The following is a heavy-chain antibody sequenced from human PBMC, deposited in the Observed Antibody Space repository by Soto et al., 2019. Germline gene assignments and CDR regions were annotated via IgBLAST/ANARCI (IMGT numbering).Heavy chain of an antibody. CDR1: GCTFSTHT. V-gene: IGHV1-69*13. CDR2: IIPIFGTA. Sequence: SVNCYGNTSGCTFSTHTISWVRQAPGQVLDCIGRIIPIFGTAKYAQNFQGRVTITAEGSTKTSYMELSSLRSEDTAVYFFATRIDYYASIPSRANDSFGIWGQCTIVTVS. CDR3: ATRIDYYASIPSRANDSFGI. D-gene: IGHD3-10*01. J-gene: IGHJ3*02.